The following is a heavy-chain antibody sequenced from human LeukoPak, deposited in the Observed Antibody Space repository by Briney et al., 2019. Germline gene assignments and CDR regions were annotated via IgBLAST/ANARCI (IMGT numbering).Heavy chain of an antibody. CDR3: AGAVTGYYCGMDA. Sequence: GGSLRLSCAASGFTFRTYAMSWVRQAPGKALEWVSGISDSGGNTYYAGSVRGRFTISRDNSRNTVYLQMYSLGAEDTAVYYCAGAVTGYYCGMDAWGQGTTVTVSS. CDR2: ISDSGGNT. D-gene: IGHD6-19*01. V-gene: IGHV3-23*01. J-gene: IGHJ6*02. CDR1: GFTFRTYA.